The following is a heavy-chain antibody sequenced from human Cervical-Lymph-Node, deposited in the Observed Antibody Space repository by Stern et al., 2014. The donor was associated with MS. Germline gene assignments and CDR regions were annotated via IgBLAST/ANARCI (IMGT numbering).Heavy chain of an antibody. CDR3: ARGSDT. CDR1: GFTFSSYW. V-gene: IGHV3-7*01. J-gene: IGHJ5*02. CDR2: IKEDGSET. D-gene: IGHD2-15*01. Sequence: EVQLVESGGGLVQPGGPLRLSCAASGFTFSSYWMNWVRPAPGKGLEWVANIKEDGSETYYVDSVKGRFTISRDNAKNSLYLQMNSLRAEDTAVYYCARGSDTWGQGTLVTVSS.